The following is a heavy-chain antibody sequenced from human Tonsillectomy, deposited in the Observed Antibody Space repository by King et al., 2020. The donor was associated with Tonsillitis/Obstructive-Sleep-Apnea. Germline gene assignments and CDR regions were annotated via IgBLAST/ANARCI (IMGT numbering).Heavy chain of an antibody. CDR2: INPRVST. Sequence: VQLQQWGACLLKPSETLSLTCAVDGGSFSNYYWSGIRQPPWKGLEWIGEINPRVSTNYNPSLKSRVTISVDTSKNQFSLKLSSVTAADTAVYYCARTDIVVVPAASGAYYYMDVWGKGTTVTVS. J-gene: IGHJ6*03. V-gene: IGHV4-34*01. CDR1: GGSFSNYY. D-gene: IGHD2-2*01. CDR3: ARTDIVVVPAASGAYYYMDV.